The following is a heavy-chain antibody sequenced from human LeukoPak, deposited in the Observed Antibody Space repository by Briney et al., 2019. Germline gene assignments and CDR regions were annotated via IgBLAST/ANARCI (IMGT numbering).Heavy chain of an antibody. J-gene: IGHJ4*02. CDR3: AKDLVTEQQLPLNY. CDR1: GFTFSSYA. D-gene: IGHD6-13*01. CDR2: ISGSGGST. V-gene: IGHV3-23*01. Sequence: QSGGSLRLSCAASGFTFSSYAMSWVRQAPGKGLEWVSAISGSGGSTYYADSVKGRFTISRDNSKNTLYLQMNSLRAEDTAVYYCAKDLVTEQQLPLNYWGQGTLVTVSS.